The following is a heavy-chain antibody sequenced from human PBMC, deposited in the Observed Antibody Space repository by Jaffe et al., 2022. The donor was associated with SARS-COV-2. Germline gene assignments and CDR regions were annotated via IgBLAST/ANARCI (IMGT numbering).Heavy chain of an antibody. Sequence: QVQLVQSGAEVKKPGSSVKVSCKASGGTFGRSGIRWVRQAPGQGLEWMGGIIPFFGTADYAQNFQDRLTITADESTSTAYMELSSLRSDDTAVYYCAKDLGLEDSQVVVAATPLYYYYMDVWGNGTTVTVSS. CDR3: AKDLGLEDSQVVVAATPLYYYYMDV. D-gene: IGHD2-15*01. CDR2: IIPFFGTA. V-gene: IGHV1-69*01. J-gene: IGHJ6*03. CDR1: GGTFGRSG.